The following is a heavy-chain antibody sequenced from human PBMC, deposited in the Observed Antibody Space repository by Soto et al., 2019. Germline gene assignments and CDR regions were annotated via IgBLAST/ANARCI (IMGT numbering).Heavy chain of an antibody. Sequence: HGESLKISCKGSGYSFTSYWIGWVRQMPGKGLEWMGIIYPGDSDTRYSPSFQGQVTISADKSISTAYLQWSSLKASDTAMYYCARLGEWSDYYYGMDVWGQGTTVTVSS. J-gene: IGHJ6*02. CDR2: IYPGDSDT. CDR1: GYSFTSYW. CDR3: ARLGEWSDYYYGMDV. V-gene: IGHV5-51*01. D-gene: IGHD3-3*01.